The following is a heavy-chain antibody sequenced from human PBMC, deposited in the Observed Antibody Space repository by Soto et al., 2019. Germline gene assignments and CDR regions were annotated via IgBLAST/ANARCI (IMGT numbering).Heavy chain of an antibody. D-gene: IGHD6-13*01. V-gene: IGHV3-11*01. CDR2: ISSSGSTI. CDR1: GLTCSDYY. CDR3: ARPVLTRGIAGY. J-gene: IGHJ4*02. Sequence: VGSLRHSCAASGLTCSDYYMSWIRQAPGKGLEWVSYISSSGSTIYYADSVKGRFTISRDNAKNSLYLQMNSLRAEDTAVYYCARPVLTRGIAGYWGQGTLVTVSS.